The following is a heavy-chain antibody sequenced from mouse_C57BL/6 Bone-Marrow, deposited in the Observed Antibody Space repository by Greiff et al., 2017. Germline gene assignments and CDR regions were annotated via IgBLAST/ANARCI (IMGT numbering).Heavy chain of an antibody. CDR3: ERDYYGSSYYAKDY. D-gene: IGHD1-1*01. V-gene: IGHV1-72*01. CDR2: IDPNSGGT. J-gene: IGHJ4*01. CDR1: GYTFTSYW. Sequence: QVQLQQPGAELVKPGASVKLSCKASGYTFTSYWMHWVKQRPGRGLEWIGRIDPNSGGTKYNEKFKSKATLTVDKPSSTAYMQLSSMTSEASAVYYCERDYYGSSYYAKDYWGQGTSVTVSA.